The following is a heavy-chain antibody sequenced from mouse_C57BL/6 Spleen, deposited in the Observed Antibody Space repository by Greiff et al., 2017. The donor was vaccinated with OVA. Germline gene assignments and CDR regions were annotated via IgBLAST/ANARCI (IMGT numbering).Heavy chain of an antibody. CDR2: IYPSDSEN. V-gene: IGHV1-61*01. CDR3: ARGGYYYGSSYEGFAY. J-gene: IGHJ3*01. CDR1: GYTFTSYW. D-gene: IGHD1-1*01. Sequence: QVQLQQPGAELVRPGSSVKLSCKASGYTFTSYWMDWVKQRPGQGLEWIGNIYPSDSENHYNQKFKDKATLTVDKSTSTAYMQLSSLTSEDSAVYYCARGGYYYGSSYEGFAYWGQGTLVTVSA.